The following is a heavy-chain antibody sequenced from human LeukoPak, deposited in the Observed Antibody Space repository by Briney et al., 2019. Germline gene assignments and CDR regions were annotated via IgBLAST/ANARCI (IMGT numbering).Heavy chain of an antibody. CDR3: ASTAPAGRFIDY. V-gene: IGHV6-1*01. CDR1: GDSVSSNSAA. CDR2: TYYRSKWNY. D-gene: IGHD6-13*01. J-gene: IGHJ4*02. Sequence: SQTLSLTCAISGDSVSSNSAAWNWIRQSPSRGLEWLGRTYYRSKWNYDYAVSVKSRITIIPDTSKNQFSLQLNSVTPEDTAVYYCASTAPAGRFIDYWGQGTPVTVSS.